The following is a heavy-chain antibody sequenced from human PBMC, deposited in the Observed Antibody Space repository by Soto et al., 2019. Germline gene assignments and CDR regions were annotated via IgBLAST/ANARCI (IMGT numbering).Heavy chain of an antibody. V-gene: IGHV1-3*01. CDR3: ARDLEHNWNYYYYGMDV. CDR1: GYTFTSYA. CDR2: INAGNGNT. D-gene: IGHD1-20*01. Sequence: SVKVSCKASGYTFTSYAMHWVRQAPGQRLEWMGWINAGNGNTKYSQKFQGRVTITRDTSASTAYMELSSLRSEDTAVYYCARDLEHNWNYYYYGMDVWGQGTTVTVSS. J-gene: IGHJ6*02.